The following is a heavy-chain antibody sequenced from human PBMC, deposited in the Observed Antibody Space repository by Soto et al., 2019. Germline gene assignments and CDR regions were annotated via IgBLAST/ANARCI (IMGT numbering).Heavy chain of an antibody. J-gene: IGHJ4*02. CDR1: GFTFSSYG. V-gene: IGHV3-30*03. D-gene: IGHD2-8*01. Sequence: GGSLRLSCAASGFTFSSYGMHWVRQAPGKGLEWVAVISYDGSNKYYADSVKGRFTISRDNSKNTLYLQMNSLRAEDTAVYYCASPSRYCTNGVSTCYFDYWGQGTLVTVSS. CDR2: ISYDGSNK. CDR3: ASPSRYCTNGVSTCYFDY.